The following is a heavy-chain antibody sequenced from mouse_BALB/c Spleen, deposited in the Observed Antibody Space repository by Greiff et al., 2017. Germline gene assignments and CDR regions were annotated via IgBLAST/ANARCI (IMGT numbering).Heavy chain of an antibody. J-gene: IGHJ4*01. Sequence: EVQLKESGAELVKPGASVKLSCTASGFNIKDTYMHWVKQRPEQGLEWIGRIDPANGNTKYDPKFQGKATITADTSSNTAYLQLSSLTSEDTAVYYCARGTARAPYAMDYWGQGTSVTVSS. V-gene: IGHV14-3*02. CDR3: ARGTARAPYAMDY. CDR2: IDPANGNT. CDR1: GFNIKDTY. D-gene: IGHD3-1*01.